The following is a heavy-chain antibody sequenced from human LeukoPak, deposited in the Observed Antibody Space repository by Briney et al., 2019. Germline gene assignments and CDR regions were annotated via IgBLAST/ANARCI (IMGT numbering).Heavy chain of an antibody. CDR3: ARGLNYYDSSGYLDY. CDR2: IYYSGST. J-gene: IGHJ4*02. CDR1: GGSISTYY. V-gene: IGHV4-59*01. D-gene: IGHD3-22*01. Sequence: SEALSLTCTVSGGSISTYYWSWIRQPPGKGLEWIGYIYYSGSTNYNPSLKSRVTISVDTSKKQFSLKLSSVTAADTAVYYCARGLNYYDSSGYLDYWGQGTLATVSS.